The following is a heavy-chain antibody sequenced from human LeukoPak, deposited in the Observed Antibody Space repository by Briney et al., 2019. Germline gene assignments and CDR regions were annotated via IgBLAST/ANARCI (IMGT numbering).Heavy chain of an antibody. CDR2: IYYSGST. Sequence: SETLSLTCTVSGGSISSYYWSWIRQPPGKGLEWIGYIYYSGSTNYNPSLKSRVTISLDTSKNQFSLKLNSVTAADTAVYYCASHYGSGSFYSPFDCWGQGTLVTVSS. CDR3: ASHYGSGSFYSPFDC. J-gene: IGHJ4*02. CDR1: GGSISSYY. V-gene: IGHV4-59*01. D-gene: IGHD3-10*01.